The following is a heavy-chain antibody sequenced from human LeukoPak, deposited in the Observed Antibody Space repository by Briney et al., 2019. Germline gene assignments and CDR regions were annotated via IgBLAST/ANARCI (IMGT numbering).Heavy chain of an antibody. CDR1: GFTFSDYQ. J-gene: IGHJ6*02. CDR2: ISSSSSIT. Sequence: GGSLRLSYAASGFTFSDYQMSWVRQAPGKGLECVSYISSSSSITYYTDSVRGRFTISRDNAKQSLSLQTDNLRVEDTAVYYCARVSYDASGVIGLMYVWGQGTTVTVSS. D-gene: IGHD3-22*01. CDR3: ARVSYDASGVIGLMYV. V-gene: IGHV3-11*01.